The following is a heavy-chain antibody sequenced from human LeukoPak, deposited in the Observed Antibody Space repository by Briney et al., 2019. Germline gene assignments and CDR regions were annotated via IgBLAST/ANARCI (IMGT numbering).Heavy chain of an antibody. Sequence: SETLSLTCTVSGGSISSYYWSWIRQPPGQGLEWIGYIYYSGSTNYNPSLKSRVTISVDTSKNQFSLKLSSVTAADTAVYYCARERWFGEFNAFDIWGQGTMVTVSS. D-gene: IGHD3-10*01. V-gene: IGHV4-59*01. CDR3: ARERWFGEFNAFDI. J-gene: IGHJ3*02. CDR2: IYYSGST. CDR1: GGSISSYY.